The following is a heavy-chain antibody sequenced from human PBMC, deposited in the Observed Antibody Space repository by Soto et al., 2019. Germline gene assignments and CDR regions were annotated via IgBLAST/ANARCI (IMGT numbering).Heavy chain of an antibody. Sequence: SETLSLTCTASGVSLSNGMYYWSCIRQHPGMGLWWIGNVYFTGTTISNPSLKSRVTMSVDTYKDQFFLKLTSVTTADTAVYYCARYCNNSDCRHLYYFDYWGLGTLVTVSS. CDR2: VYFTGTT. D-gene: IGHD2-8*01. CDR3: ARYCNNSDCRHLYYFDY. CDR1: GVSLSNGMYY. V-gene: IGHV4-61*01. J-gene: IGHJ4*02.